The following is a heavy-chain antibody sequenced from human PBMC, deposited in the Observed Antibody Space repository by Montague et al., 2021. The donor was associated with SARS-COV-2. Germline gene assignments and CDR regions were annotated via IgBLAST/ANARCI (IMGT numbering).Heavy chain of an antibody. Sequence: SETLSLTCTVSGGSVSSGGYYWSWIRQPPGKGLEWIGYIYYSGSTNYNPSLKSRVTISLDTSKNQFSLKLTSVTAADTAVYYCARVSLAAAATRSDYWGLGTLVTVSS. CDR2: IYYSGST. D-gene: IGHD6-13*01. CDR1: GGSVSSGGYY. CDR3: ARVSLAAAATRSDY. V-gene: IGHV4-61*08. J-gene: IGHJ4*02.